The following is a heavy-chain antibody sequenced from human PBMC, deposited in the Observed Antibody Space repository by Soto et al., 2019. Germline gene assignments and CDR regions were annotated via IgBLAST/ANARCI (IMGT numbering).Heavy chain of an antibody. CDR3: ARSSGYYYERDDAFDI. V-gene: IGHV4-30-2*01. D-gene: IGHD3-22*01. CDR2: IYHSGST. Sequence: QLQLQESGSGLVKPSQTLSLTCAVSGGSISSGGYSWSWIRQPPGKGLEWIGYIYHSGSTYYNPSLKSRVTISXXRXKXXFSLKLSSVTAADTAVYYCARSSGYYYERDDAFDIWGQGTMVTVSS. CDR1: GGSISSGGYS. J-gene: IGHJ3*02.